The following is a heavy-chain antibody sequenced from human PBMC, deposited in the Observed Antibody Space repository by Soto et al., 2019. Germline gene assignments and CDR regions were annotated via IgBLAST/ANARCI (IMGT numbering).Heavy chain of an antibody. CDR3: ARVIGGWFAYYYGMDV. J-gene: IGHJ6*02. D-gene: IGHD6-19*01. Sequence: PGGSLRLSCAASGFTFSSYWMHWVRQAPGKGLVWVSRINSDGSSTSYADSVKGRFTISRDNAKNTLYLQMNSLRAEDTAAYYCARVIGGWFAYYYGMDVWGQGTTVTVSS. CDR1: GFTFSSYW. V-gene: IGHV3-74*01. CDR2: INSDGSST.